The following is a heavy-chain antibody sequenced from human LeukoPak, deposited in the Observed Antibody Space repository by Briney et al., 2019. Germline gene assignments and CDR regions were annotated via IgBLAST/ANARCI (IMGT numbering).Heavy chain of an antibody. Sequence: GGSLRLSCAASGFTFSSYAMSWVRQAPGKGLEWVSTISDSGSSTYYTDSVKGRFTFSRDNSKNTLHLQMNSLRAEDTAVYYCTKGHGFYSSGWHPLLDHWGQGTLVTVTP. CDR3: TKGHGFYSSGWHPLLDH. J-gene: IGHJ4*02. D-gene: IGHD6-19*01. CDR2: ISDSGSST. V-gene: IGHV3-23*01. CDR1: GFTFSSYA.